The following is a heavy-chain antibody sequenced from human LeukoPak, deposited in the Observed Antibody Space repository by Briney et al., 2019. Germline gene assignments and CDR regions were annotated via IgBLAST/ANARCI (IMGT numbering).Heavy chain of an antibody. V-gene: IGHV4-34*01. CDR2: INHSGST. Sequence: SETLSLTCTVSGGSISNYYWSWIRQPPGKGLEWIGEINHSGSTNYNPSLKSRVTISVDTSKNQFSLKLSSVTAADTAVYYCARYRLRSAFDIWGQGTMVTVSS. D-gene: IGHD4-17*01. CDR1: GGSISNYY. J-gene: IGHJ3*02. CDR3: ARYRLRSAFDI.